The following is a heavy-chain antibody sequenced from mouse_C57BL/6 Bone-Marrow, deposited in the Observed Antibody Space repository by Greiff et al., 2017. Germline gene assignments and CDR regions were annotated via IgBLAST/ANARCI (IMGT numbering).Heavy chain of an antibody. D-gene: IGHD1-1*01. CDR1: GFTFSSYG. CDR2: ISSGGSYT. CDR3: ARQTVVHYYAMDY. Sequence: EVQLVESGGDLVKPGGSLKLSCAASGFTFSSYGMSWVRQTPDKRLEWVATISSGGSYTYYPDSVKGRFTISRDNAKNTLYLQISSRKSENTAMYYCARQTVVHYYAMDYWGQGTSVTVSS. J-gene: IGHJ4*01. V-gene: IGHV5-6*01.